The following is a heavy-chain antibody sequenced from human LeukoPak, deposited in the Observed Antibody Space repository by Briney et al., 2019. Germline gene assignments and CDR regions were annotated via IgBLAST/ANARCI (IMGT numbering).Heavy chain of an antibody. CDR2: IYYSGST. CDR3: ARVLLWFGEPRNWFDP. V-gene: IGHV4-39*01. CDR1: GGSISSSSYY. J-gene: IGHJ5*02. D-gene: IGHD3-10*01. Sequence: SVTLSLTCTVSGGSISSSSYYWGWIRQPPGKGREWIGSIYYSGSTYYNPSLKSRVTISVDTSKNQFSLKLSSVTAADTAVYYCARVLLWFGEPRNWFDPWGQGTLVTVSS.